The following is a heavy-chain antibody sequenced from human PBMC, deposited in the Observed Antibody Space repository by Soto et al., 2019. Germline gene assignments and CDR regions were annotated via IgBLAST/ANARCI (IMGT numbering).Heavy chain of an antibody. D-gene: IGHD3-3*01. V-gene: IGHV1-18*01. J-gene: IGHJ4*02. CDR3: ARSRYDFWSGYAENYFDY. Sequence: ASVKVSCKASGYTFASYGISWVRQAPGQGLEWMGWISAYNGNTNYAQKLQGRVTMTTDTSTSTAYMELRSLRSDDTAVYYCARSRYDFWSGYAENYFDYWGQGTLVTVSS. CDR1: GYTFASYG. CDR2: ISAYNGNT.